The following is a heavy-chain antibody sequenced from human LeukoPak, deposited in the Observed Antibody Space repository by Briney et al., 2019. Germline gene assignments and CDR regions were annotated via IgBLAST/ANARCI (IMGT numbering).Heavy chain of an antibody. Sequence: PSETLSLTCAVYGGSFSGYYWSWIRQPPGKGLEWIGEINHSGSTNYNPSLKSRVTISVDTSKNQFSLKLSSVTAADTAVYYCAMEKDSSGWYPLYYWGQGTLVTVSS. CDR3: AMEKDSSGWYPLYY. D-gene: IGHD6-19*01. CDR2: INHSGST. CDR1: GGSFSGYY. V-gene: IGHV4-34*01. J-gene: IGHJ4*02.